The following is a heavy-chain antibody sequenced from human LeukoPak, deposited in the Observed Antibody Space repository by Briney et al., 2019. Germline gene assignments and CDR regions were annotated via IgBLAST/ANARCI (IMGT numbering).Heavy chain of an antibody. Sequence: GGSLRLSCAASGFTFSCYWMSWVRQAPGKGLEWVANIKQDGSEKYYVDSVKGRFTISRDNAKNSLYLQMNSLRAEDTAVYYCARVPTQDYYDSSGYSDYWGQGTLVTVSS. J-gene: IGHJ4*02. CDR3: ARVPTQDYYDSSGYSDY. V-gene: IGHV3-7*01. D-gene: IGHD3-22*01. CDR2: IKQDGSEK. CDR1: GFTFSCYW.